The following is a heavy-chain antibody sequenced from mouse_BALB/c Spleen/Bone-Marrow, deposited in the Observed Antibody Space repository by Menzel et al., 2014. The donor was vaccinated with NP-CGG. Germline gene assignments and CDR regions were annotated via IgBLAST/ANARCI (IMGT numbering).Heavy chain of an antibody. Sequence: VQLQQPGAELAKPGASVRLSCTASGFNIKDTYMHWVKQRPEQGLEWIGRIDPANGNTKYDPKFQGKATITADTSSNTAYLQLSSLTSEDTAVYYCASYRYAWYFDVWSAGTTVTVSS. CDR1: GFNIKDTY. V-gene: IGHV14-3*02. J-gene: IGHJ1*01. CDR2: IDPANGNT. CDR3: ASYRYAWYFDV. D-gene: IGHD2-14*01.